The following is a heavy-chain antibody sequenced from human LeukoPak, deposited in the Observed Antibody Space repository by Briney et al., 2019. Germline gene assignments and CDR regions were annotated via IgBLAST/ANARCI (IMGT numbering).Heavy chain of an antibody. J-gene: IGHJ4*02. V-gene: IGHV3-30-3*01. CDR3: ARVGSIAAAGTVDY. D-gene: IGHD6-13*01. Sequence: PGRSLRLSCAASGFTFSSYAMHWVRQAPGKGLEWVAVISYDGSNKYYADSVKGRFTISRDNSKNTLYLQMNSLRAEDTAVYYCARVGSIAAAGTVDYWGQGTLVTVSS. CDR1: GFTFSSYA. CDR2: ISYDGSNK.